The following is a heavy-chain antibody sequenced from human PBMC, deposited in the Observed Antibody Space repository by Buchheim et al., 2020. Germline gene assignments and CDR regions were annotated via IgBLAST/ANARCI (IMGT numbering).Heavy chain of an antibody. CDR2: ISYDGSNK. D-gene: IGHD2-2*01. CDR3: AKGGCSSTSCYVNY. V-gene: IGHV3-30*18. CDR1: GFTFSSYG. J-gene: IGHJ4*02. Sequence: QVQLVESGGGVVQPGRSLRLSCAASGFTFSSYGMHWVRQAPGKGLEWVAVISYDGSNKYYADSVKGRFPISRDNSKNTLYLQMNSLRAEDTAVYYCAKGGCSSTSCYVNYWGQGTL.